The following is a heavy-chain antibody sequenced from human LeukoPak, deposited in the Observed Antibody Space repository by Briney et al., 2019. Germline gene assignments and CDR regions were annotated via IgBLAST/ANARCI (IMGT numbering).Heavy chain of an antibody. CDR2: MNPNSGGT. V-gene: IGHV1-2*02. J-gene: IGHJ4*02. Sequence: ASVKVSCKPSGYXFTAYYIHWVRQAPGQGLEWMGWMNPNSGGTNYAQKFQGRVSMTSDTSISTAYMELSRLTFDDTAVYYCARYYSVWYTDYWGQGTLVTVSS. CDR1: GYXFTAYY. D-gene: IGHD6-19*01. CDR3: ARYYSVWYTDY.